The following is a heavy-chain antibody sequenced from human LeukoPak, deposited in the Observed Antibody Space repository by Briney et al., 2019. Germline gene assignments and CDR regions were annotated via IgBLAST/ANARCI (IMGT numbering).Heavy chain of an antibody. Sequence: GGSLRLSCAASGFTFSDYYMSWIRQAPGKGLEWVSYISSSGSTIYYADSVKGRFTISRDNAKNSLYLQMNSLRAEDTAVYYCAREAYDSSGYYYAFDIWGQGTMVTVSS. V-gene: IGHV3-11*01. J-gene: IGHJ3*02. CDR2: ISSSGSTI. CDR1: GFTFSDYY. D-gene: IGHD3-22*01. CDR3: AREAYDSSGYYYAFDI.